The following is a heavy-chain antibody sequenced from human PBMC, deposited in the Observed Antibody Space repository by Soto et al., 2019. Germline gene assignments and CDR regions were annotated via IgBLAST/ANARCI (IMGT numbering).Heavy chain of an antibody. CDR1: GYTFTSYG. CDR3: ALAPVDIVATIAWFDP. CDR2: ISAYNGNT. D-gene: IGHD5-12*01. V-gene: IGHV1-18*01. Sequence: ASGKVSCKASGYTFTSYGISWVRQAPGQGLEWMGWISAYNGNTNYAQKLQGRVTMTTDTSTSTAYMELRSLRSDDTAVYYCALAPVDIVATIAWFDPWGQGTLVTVSS. J-gene: IGHJ5*02.